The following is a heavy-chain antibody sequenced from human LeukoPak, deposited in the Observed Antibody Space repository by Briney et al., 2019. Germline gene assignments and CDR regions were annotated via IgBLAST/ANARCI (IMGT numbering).Heavy chain of an antibody. J-gene: IGHJ5*02. CDR1: GGTFSSYA. CDR2: IIPIFGTA. Sequence: KPGESLKISCKASGGTFSSYAISWVRQAPGQGLEWMGRIIPIFGTANYAQKFQGRVTITTDESTSTAYMELSSLRSEDTAVYYCARIGGYSYGNGNWFDPWGQGTLVTVSS. CDR3: ARIGGYSYGNGNWFDP. V-gene: IGHV1-69*05. D-gene: IGHD5-18*01.